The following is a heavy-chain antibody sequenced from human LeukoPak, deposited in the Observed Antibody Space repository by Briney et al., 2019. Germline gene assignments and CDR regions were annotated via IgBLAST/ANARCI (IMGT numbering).Heavy chain of an antibody. Sequence: GESLRLPCAPSVFTFSPYSLRGVRQPPGKGREGVARIKKDGSEKEYVDAVKGRFTISRDNDKGSLYLQLNSLRVEDTAVYYCARGFQSGDSPVWGQGTLVTVSS. V-gene: IGHV3-7*01. J-gene: IGHJ4*02. CDR1: VFTFSPYS. D-gene: IGHD2-21*02. CDR2: IKKDGSEK. CDR3: ARGFQSGDSPV.